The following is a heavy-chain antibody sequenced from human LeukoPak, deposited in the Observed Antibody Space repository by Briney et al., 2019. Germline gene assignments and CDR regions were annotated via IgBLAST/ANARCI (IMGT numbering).Heavy chain of an antibody. D-gene: IGHD5-24*01. CDR1: GYTFTSNY. Sequence: ASVKVPCKAFGYTFTSNYMHWVRQAPGQGPEWMGVISPSGGSTTYAQKFQGRVTLTRDMSTGTDYLELSSLRSEDTAVYYCARDNSVRDEAWWFNPWGQGTLVTVSS. V-gene: IGHV1-46*01. CDR3: ARDNSVRDEAWWFNP. J-gene: IGHJ5*02. CDR2: ISPSGGST.